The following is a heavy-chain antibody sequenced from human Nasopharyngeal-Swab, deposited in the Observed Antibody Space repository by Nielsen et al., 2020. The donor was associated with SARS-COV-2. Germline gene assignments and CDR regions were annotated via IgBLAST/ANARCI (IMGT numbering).Heavy chain of an antibody. Sequence: DSVKGRFTISSDNSKNTLYLEMNSLRAEDTAVYYCARNPSITGGKAFVILGQGTMVTVSS. J-gene: IGHJ3*02. D-gene: IGHD3-16*01. V-gene: IGHV3-30*07. CDR3: ARNPSITGGKAFVI.